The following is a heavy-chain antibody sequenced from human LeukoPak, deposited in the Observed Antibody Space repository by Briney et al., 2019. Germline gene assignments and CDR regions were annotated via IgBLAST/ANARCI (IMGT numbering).Heavy chain of an antibody. D-gene: IGHD1-26*01. V-gene: IGHV3-15*01. CDR2: IKSKTDGGTT. J-gene: IGHJ4*02. Sequence: PGGSLRLSCAASGFTFSNAWMSWVRQAPGKGLEWVGRIKSKTDGGTTDYAAPVKGRFTISRDDSKNTLYLQMNSLKTEDTAVYYCARESDWEKAPIRFRDYWGQGTLVTVSS. CDR1: GFTFSNAW. CDR3: ARESDWEKAPIRFRDY.